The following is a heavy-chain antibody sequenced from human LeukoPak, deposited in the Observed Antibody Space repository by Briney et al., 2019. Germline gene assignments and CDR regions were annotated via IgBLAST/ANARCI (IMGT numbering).Heavy chain of an antibody. CDR3: ASQTYYYGSGSYYKVDY. D-gene: IGHD3-10*01. V-gene: IGHV4-39*01. Sequence: PSETLSLTRTLSGGSISSSSYYGGWIRQPPGKGLEWNESIYYSGSTYYTPSLKSRVNISVDTSKNQFSLKLSSVTAADTAVYYCASQTYYYGSGSYYKVDYWGQGTLVTVSS. CDR2: IYYSGST. CDR1: GGSISSSSYY. J-gene: IGHJ4*02.